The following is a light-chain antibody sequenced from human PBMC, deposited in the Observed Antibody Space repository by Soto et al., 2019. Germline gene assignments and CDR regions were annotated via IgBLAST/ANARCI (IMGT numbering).Light chain of an antibody. CDR2: GAS. Sequence: AIQLTQSPSSLSASVGDRVTITCRASQGLNTNLAWNQQKPGKSPKLLMYGASTLQKGVPSRFSGNGSGTDFTLTISSLQPEDSATYYCQQSSNYFTFGPGTKVDI. J-gene: IGKJ3*01. CDR3: QQSSNYFT. V-gene: IGKV1D-13*01. CDR1: QGLNTN.